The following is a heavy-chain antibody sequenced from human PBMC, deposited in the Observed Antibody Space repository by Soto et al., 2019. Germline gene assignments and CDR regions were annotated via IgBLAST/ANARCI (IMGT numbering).Heavy chain of an antibody. D-gene: IGHD1-7*01. V-gene: IGHV3-21*04. J-gene: IGHJ4*02. CDR2: ISSNSAYI. Sequence: GGSLRLSCAASGFTFRSFTMNWVRQAPGKGLEWVSTISSNSAYIYYTDALRGRFTIPRDTAKNSLHLQMNSLRAEDTALYYFAKHQERELPRVIDFWGQGTLVTVSS. CDR3: AKHQERELPRVIDF. CDR1: GFTFRSFT.